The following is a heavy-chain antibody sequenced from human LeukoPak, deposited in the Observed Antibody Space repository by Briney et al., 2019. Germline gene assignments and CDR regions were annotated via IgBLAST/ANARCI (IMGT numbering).Heavy chain of an antibody. V-gene: IGHV4-4*07. CDR2: IYTSGST. Sequence: PSETLSLTCTVSGGSISSYYWSWIRQPAGKGLEWIGRIYTSGSTNYNPSLKSRVTMSVDTSKNQFSLKLSSMTAADTAVYYCARERGYCSGGSCRVSDYWGQGTLVTVSS. D-gene: IGHD2-15*01. J-gene: IGHJ4*02. CDR1: GGSISSYY. CDR3: ARERGYCSGGSCRVSDY.